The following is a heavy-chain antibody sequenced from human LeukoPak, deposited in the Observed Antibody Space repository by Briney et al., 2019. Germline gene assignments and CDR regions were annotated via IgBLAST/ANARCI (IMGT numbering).Heavy chain of an antibody. CDR1: GGSFSGYY. V-gene: IGHV4-34*01. D-gene: IGHD3-3*01. Sequence: SETLSLTCAVYGGSFSGYYLSWIRQPRGKGLEWIGAINHSGSTNYNPSLKSRVTISVDTSKNQFSLKLSSVTAADTAVYYCARGQGYDFWSGCNWFDPWSQGTLVTVSS. CDR2: INHSGST. J-gene: IGHJ5*02. CDR3: ARGQGYDFWSGCNWFDP.